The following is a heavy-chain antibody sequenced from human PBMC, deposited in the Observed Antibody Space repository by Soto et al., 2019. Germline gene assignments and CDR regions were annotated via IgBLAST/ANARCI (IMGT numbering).Heavy chain of an antibody. J-gene: IGHJ6*02. Sequence: EVQLVESGGGLVQPGGSLRLSCLASEFTFNTYWMNWVRQAPGRGLEWVANIKDDGSEKNYVDSVKGRFTISRDNAKNSPYLQMNSLRGEDTAMYFCARDWGTPGRGSAVGYYYHYGMDVWGQGTTITVSS. CDR3: ARDWGTPGRGSAVGYYYHYGMDV. CDR2: IKDDGSEK. D-gene: IGHD6-19*01. CDR1: EFTFNTYW. V-gene: IGHV3-7*05.